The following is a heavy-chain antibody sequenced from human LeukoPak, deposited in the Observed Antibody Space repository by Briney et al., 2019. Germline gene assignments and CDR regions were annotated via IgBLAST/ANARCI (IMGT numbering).Heavy chain of an antibody. V-gene: IGHV3-30*04. Sequence: GRSLRLSCAASGFTFSSYAMHWVRQAPGKGLEWVAVISYDGSNKYYADSVKGRFTISRDNSKNTLYLQMNSLRAEDTAVYYCARTGSGSYISYYYYYMDVWGKGTTVTISS. J-gene: IGHJ6*03. CDR1: GFTFSSYA. D-gene: IGHD3-10*01. CDR3: ARTGSGSYISYYYYYMDV. CDR2: ISYDGSNK.